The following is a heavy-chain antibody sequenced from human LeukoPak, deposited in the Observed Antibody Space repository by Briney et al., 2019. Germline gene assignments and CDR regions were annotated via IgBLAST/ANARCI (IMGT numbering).Heavy chain of an antibody. V-gene: IGHV1-46*01. CDR3: ARDRSVGATETEYYFDY. D-gene: IGHD1-26*01. J-gene: IGHJ4*02. CDR1: GYTFSGHY. CDR2: INPSGGST. Sequence: ASVKVSCKASGYTFSGHYMHWVRQAPGQGLEWMGIINPSGGSTSYAQKFQGRVTMTRDTSTSTVYMELSSLRSEDTAVYFCARDRSVGATETEYYFDYWGQGTLVTVSS.